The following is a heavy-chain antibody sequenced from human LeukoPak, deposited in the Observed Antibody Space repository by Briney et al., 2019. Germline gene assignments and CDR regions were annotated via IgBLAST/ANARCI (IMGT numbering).Heavy chain of an antibody. CDR1: GYTFTGFY. V-gene: IGHV1-2*04. Sequence: ASVKVSCKASGYTFTGFYIHWVRQAPGQGLEWMGWINPNSGGTNYAQKFQGWVTMTRDTSISTAYMELSRLRSDDTAVYYCARSPPPSSGYYYGMDVWGQGTTVTVSS. CDR3: ARSPPPSSGYYYGMDV. J-gene: IGHJ6*02. D-gene: IGHD3-22*01. CDR2: INPNSGGT.